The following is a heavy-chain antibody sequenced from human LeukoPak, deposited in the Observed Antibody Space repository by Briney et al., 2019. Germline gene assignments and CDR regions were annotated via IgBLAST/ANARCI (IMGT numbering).Heavy chain of an antibody. V-gene: IGHV3-23*01. CDR2: ISGSGGST. CDR3: ETPGDY. CDR1: GFTFSTNW. J-gene: IGHJ4*02. Sequence: GSLRLSCVASGFTFSTNWMHWVRQAPGKGLEWVSAISGSGGSTYYADSVRGRFTISRDNSKNTLYLQMNSLRAEDTAVYYCETPGDYWGQGTLVTVSS. D-gene: IGHD3-10*01.